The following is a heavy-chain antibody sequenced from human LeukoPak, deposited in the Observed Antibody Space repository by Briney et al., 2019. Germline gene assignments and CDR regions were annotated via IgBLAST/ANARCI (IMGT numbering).Heavy chain of an antibody. Sequence: KPGGCLRLSCAASGFPFSSYSMKWVRQARGRGLECVSSISRRSSYIYYADSVKGRVTITRDNAKNSLYLQMNSLRAEDTAVYYCARGGSGSSYFDYWGQGTLVTVSS. D-gene: IGHD3-10*01. CDR2: ISRRSSYI. CDR3: ARGGSGSSYFDY. CDR1: GFPFSSYS. J-gene: IGHJ4*02. V-gene: IGHV3-21*01.